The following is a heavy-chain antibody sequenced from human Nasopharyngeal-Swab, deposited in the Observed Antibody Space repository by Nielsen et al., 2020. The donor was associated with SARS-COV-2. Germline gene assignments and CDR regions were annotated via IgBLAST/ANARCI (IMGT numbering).Heavy chain of an antibody. Sequence: SETLSLTCTVSGGSISSFYWSWIRQPPGKGLEWIGYIYYTGSTNYNPSLKSRVTISLDTSKNQFSLKLNFVTASDTAVYYCARVGRGASAGTDYWGQGTLVTVSS. CDR1: GGSISSFY. J-gene: IGHJ4*02. V-gene: IGHV4-59*13. CDR3: ARVGRGASAGTDY. D-gene: IGHD6-13*01. CDR2: IYYTGST.